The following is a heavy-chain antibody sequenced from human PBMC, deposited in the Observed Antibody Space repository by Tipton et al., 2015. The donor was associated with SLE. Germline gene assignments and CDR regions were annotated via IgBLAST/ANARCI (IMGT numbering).Heavy chain of an antibody. D-gene: IGHD3-16*01. Sequence: TLSLTCAVSGGSISSGYYWGWIRQPPGKGLEWIGNIYHSGITYYNPSLKSRVTISLDTSKNQFSLKLSSATAADTAVYYCARDPRLNWDYGTYFDYWGQGTLVTVSS. CDR3: ARDPRLNWDYGTYFDY. CDR1: GGSISSGYY. V-gene: IGHV4-38-2*02. J-gene: IGHJ4*02. CDR2: IYHSGIT.